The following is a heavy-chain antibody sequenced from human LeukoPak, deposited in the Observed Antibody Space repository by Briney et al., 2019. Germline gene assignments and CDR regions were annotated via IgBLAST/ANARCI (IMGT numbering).Heavy chain of an antibody. CDR1: GYTFTSYG. CDR3: ARALGRIAVAGTGGY. V-gene: IGHV1-18*04. J-gene: IGHJ4*02. Sequence: ASVTVSCKASGYTFTSYGISWVRQAPGQGLEWMGWISAYNGNTNYAQKLQGRVTMTTDTSTSTAYMELRSLRPDDTAVYYCARALGRIAVAGTGGYWGQGTLVTVSS. D-gene: IGHD6-19*01. CDR2: ISAYNGNT.